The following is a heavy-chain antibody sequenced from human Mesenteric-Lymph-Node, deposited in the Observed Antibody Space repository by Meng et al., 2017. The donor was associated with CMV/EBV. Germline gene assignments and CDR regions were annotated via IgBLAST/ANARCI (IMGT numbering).Heavy chain of an antibody. CDR1: EYTFNDYY. Sequence: SEYTFNDYYMQRVRQAPGQGLEWMGWINPNTGDTNYAQKFQGRVTMTRDMSINTVYMELTRLRSDDTAVYYCAKDGGSYLDYYFDYWGQGTLVTVSS. V-gene: IGHV1-2*02. J-gene: IGHJ4*02. D-gene: IGHD1-26*01. CDR2: INPNTGDT. CDR3: AKDGGSYLDYYFDY.